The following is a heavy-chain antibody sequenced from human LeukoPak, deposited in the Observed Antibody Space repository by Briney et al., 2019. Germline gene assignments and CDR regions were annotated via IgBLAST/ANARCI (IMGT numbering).Heavy chain of an antibody. CDR1: GFTFNSYS. Sequence: GGSLRLSCAASGFTFNSYSMNWVRQAPGKGLEWVSSISSSSSTIYYADSVKGRFTISRDNAKNSLYLQMNSLRAEDTAVYYCARFWSDHFDYWGQGTLVTVSS. D-gene: IGHD3-3*01. V-gene: IGHV3-48*01. J-gene: IGHJ4*02. CDR2: ISSSSSTI. CDR3: ARFWSDHFDY.